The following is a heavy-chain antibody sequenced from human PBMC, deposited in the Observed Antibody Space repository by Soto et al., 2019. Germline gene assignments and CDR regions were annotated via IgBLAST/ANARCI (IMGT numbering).Heavy chain of an antibody. CDR2: ISGYNGNT. J-gene: IGHJ4*02. Sequence: QIQLVQSGAEVKKPGASVKVSCKASGYTFTTYGIHWVRQAPGQGLEWMGWISGYNGNTNYAQNLQGRVTMTTDTSTSTVYMELRSLRSDDTAVYYCARDLGELQPVAGGYWGQGTLVTVSS. CDR3: ARDLGELQPVAGGY. V-gene: IGHV1-18*01. D-gene: IGHD3-16*01. CDR1: GYTFTTYG.